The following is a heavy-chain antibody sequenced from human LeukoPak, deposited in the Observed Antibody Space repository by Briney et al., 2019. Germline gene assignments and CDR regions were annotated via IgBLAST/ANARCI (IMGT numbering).Heavy chain of an antibody. CDR1: GGSISSYY. CDR2: IYYSGST. V-gene: IGHV4-59*01. D-gene: IGHD3-3*01. Sequence: SETLSLTCTVSGGSISSYYWSWIRQPPGKGLERIGYIYYSGSTNYNPSLKSRVTISVDTSKNQFSLKLSSVTAADTAVYYCARQSDYDPYYYGMDVWGQGTTVTVSS. J-gene: IGHJ6*02. CDR3: ARQSDYDPYYYGMDV.